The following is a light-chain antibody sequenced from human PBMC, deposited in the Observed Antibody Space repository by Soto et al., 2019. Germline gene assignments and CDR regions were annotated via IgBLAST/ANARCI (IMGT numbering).Light chain of an antibody. CDR1: SSNIGAGYD. CDR2: GNS. Sequence: QSVLTQPPSVPGAPGQRVTISCTGSSSNIGAGYDVHWYQQLPGTAPKLLIYGNSNRPSGVPDRFSGSKSGTSASLAITGLQAEDEADYYCQSYDSSLSGPYYVFGTGTKVTVL. J-gene: IGLJ1*01. V-gene: IGLV1-40*01. CDR3: QSYDSSLSGPYYV.